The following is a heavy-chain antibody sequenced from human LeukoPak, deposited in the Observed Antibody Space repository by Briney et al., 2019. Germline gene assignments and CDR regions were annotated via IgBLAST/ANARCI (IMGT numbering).Heavy chain of an antibody. Sequence: PGGSLRLSCSASGFTFSDYDMNWVRQAPGKGLEWVSSISGLSSYTHYGESVKGRFSISRDNAKNSLYLQMNSLGAEDTATYYCGRAFPPLRTSSAGDLWGQGILVTVSS. CDR2: ISGLSSYT. D-gene: IGHD3-16*01. V-gene: IGHV3-21*01. CDR1: GFTFSDYD. J-gene: IGHJ4*02. CDR3: GRAFPPLRTSSAGDL.